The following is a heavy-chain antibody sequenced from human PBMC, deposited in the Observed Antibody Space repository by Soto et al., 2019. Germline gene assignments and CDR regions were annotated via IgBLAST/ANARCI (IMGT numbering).Heavy chain of an antibody. V-gene: IGHV4-39*01. CDR1: GDSISNSNYY. Sequence: SATLSLTCTVSGDSISNSNYYWGWIRQPPGKGLEWIANIYYSGITYYNPSLKSRVAISVDTSKNQFSLKLSSVTAADTAIYYCARSNSGYYKWFDPWGQGTLVTVSS. J-gene: IGHJ5*02. CDR2: IYYSGIT. CDR3: ARSNSGYYKWFDP. D-gene: IGHD3-22*01.